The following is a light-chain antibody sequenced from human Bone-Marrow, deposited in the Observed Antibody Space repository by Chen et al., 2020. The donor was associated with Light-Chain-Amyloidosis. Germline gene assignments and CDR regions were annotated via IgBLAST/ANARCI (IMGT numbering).Light chain of an antibody. Sequence: QSALTQPASVSGSPGQSITISCTGTSRDIGSYNLVAWYQQHPGKAPQLLIYEVPQRPSGVSGRFSGSKSGTTASLTISGLRTDDEAYYFCCSFAGTSTPLFGGGSNLTV. J-gene: IGLJ2*01. V-gene: IGLV2-23*02. CDR3: CSFAGTSTPL. CDR1: SRDIGSYNL. CDR2: EVP.